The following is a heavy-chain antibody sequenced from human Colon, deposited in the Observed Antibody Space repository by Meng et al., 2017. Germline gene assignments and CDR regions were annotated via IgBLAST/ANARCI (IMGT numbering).Heavy chain of an antibody. CDR1: GFTFSTYG. V-gene: IGHV3-33*01. D-gene: IGHD2-15*01. CDR2: IWADGINK. Sequence: SLKISCAASGFTFSTYGMHWVRQAPGKGLEWVAVIWADGINKYYADSVKGRFTISRDNSKNRLFLEMNSLRAEDTALYYCAAETPYCSGGSCSGTLAAFDIWGQGTMVTVSS. J-gene: IGHJ3*02. CDR3: AAETPYCSGGSCSGTLAAFDI.